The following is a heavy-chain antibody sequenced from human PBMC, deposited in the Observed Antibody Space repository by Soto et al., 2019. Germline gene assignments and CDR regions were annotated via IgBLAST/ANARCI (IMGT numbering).Heavy chain of an antibody. Sequence: PGGSLRLSCAASGFTFSSYGMHWVRQAPGKGLEWVAVIWYDGSNKYCADSVKGRFTISRDSSKNTLYLQMNSLRAEDTAVYYCARGTSTVGAFDIWGQGTMVTVSS. CDR3: ARGTSTVGAFDI. V-gene: IGHV3-33*01. J-gene: IGHJ3*02. CDR2: IWYDGSNK. CDR1: GFTFSSYG. D-gene: IGHD4-17*01.